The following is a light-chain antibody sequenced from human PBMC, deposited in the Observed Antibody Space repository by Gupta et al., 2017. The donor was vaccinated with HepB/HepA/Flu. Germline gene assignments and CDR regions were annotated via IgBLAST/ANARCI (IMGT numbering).Light chain of an antibody. CDR2: DVS. J-gene: IGLJ1*01. V-gene: IGLV2-14*03. Sequence: MIYDVSNRPSGVSNRFSSSKSGNTASLTISGLQAEDEADYYCSSYKSSSTRVFGTGTKVTVL. CDR3: SSYKSSSTRV.